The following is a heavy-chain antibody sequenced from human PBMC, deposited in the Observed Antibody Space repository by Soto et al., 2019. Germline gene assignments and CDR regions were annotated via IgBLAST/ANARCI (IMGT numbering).Heavy chain of an antibody. J-gene: IGHJ4*02. CDR2: IYYSGST. CDR3: ARGATVTSGD. CDR1: GSSISSYY. D-gene: IGHD4-17*01. V-gene: IGHV4-59*01. Sequence: QVQLQGSGPGLVKPSETLSLTCTVSGSSISSYYWSWFRQPPGKGLEWIGYIYYSGSTSYNPSLKCRVTISKDTSKNQFSLKLSSVTAADTSVYYCARGATVTSGDWGQGILVTVSS.